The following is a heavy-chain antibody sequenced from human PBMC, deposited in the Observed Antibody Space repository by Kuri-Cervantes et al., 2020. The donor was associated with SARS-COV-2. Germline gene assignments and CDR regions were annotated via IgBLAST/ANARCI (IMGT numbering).Heavy chain of an antibody. J-gene: IGHJ4*02. V-gene: IGHV3-30*03. CDR2: ISHDGKNK. Sequence: GESLKISCAASGFNFSRTDMHWVRQAPGKGLEWVAVISHDGKNKKCIASGKGRFTISRYNSKTTLYLQMHNMRREDTAVYFCSRGRVGVQDFGGQGTLVTVSS. CDR3: SRGRVGVQDF. CDR1: GFNFSRTD. D-gene: IGHD2-21*01.